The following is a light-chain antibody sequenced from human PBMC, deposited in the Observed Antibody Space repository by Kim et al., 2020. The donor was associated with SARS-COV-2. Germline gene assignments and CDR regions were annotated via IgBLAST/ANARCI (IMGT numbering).Light chain of an antibody. CDR1: QSVTSDC. CDR3: QQYGSSPET. J-gene: IGKJ4*01. Sequence: LSPGEGATLSCRASQSVTSDCLAWYQQKPGQSPRLLIYGTSSRATGIPDRFSGSGSGTDFSLSINRLEPEDFAVYYCQQYGSSPETFGGGTKLEI. CDR2: GTS. V-gene: IGKV3-20*01.